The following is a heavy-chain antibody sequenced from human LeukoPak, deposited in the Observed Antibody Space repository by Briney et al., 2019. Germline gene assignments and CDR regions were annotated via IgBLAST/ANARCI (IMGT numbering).Heavy chain of an antibody. CDR3: ARGYYYDSSAGPSEY. CDR1: GYTFTTYY. V-gene: IGHV1-46*01. Sequence: ASVKVSCKASGYTFTTYYMHWVRQAPGRVLEWMGIISPSSGITGYAQKLEDRVTMARDTSTSTVYMELSSLRSEDTAVYYCARGYYYDSSAGPSEYWGQGTLVTVSS. J-gene: IGHJ4*02. CDR2: ISPSSGIT. D-gene: IGHD3-22*01.